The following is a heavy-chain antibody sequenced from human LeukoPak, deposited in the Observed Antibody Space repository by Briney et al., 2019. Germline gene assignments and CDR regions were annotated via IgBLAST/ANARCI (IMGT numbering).Heavy chain of an antibody. CDR3: ARVSGGGLYYDGMDV. Sequence: GGSLRLSCAASGFTFNNYAMNWVRQAPGKGLEWVSVISGSGGTTYYADSVKGRFTISRDSSKNTLYLQMNSLRAEDTAVYYCARVSGGGLYYDGMDVWGQGTTVAVSS. V-gene: IGHV3-23*01. CDR1: GFTFNNYA. CDR2: ISGSGGTT. J-gene: IGHJ6*02. D-gene: IGHD1-14*01.